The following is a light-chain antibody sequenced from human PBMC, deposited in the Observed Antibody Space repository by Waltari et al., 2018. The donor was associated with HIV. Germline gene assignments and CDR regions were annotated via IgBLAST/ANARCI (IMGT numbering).Light chain of an antibody. CDR1: QVLSNY. V-gene: IGKV1-27*01. Sequence: DIQMTQSPSSLPASVGDRISITCRASQVLSNYLAWYQQAPGKVPKLLISAASTLQSGVPSRFSGSGSGTDFILTISSLQPEDVGTYYCQKYGSAPWTFGQGTKVAIK. CDR2: AAS. CDR3: QKYGSAPWT. J-gene: IGKJ1*01.